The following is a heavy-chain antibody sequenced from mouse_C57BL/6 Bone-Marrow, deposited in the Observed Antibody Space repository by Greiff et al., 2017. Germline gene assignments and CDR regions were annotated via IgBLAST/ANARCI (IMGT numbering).Heavy chain of an antibody. CDR2: IDPSDSYT. V-gene: IGHV1-69*01. J-gene: IGHJ3*01. D-gene: IGHD1-1*01. Sequence: VQLQQPGAELVMPGASVKLSCKASGYTFTSYWMHWVKQRPGQGLEWIGEIDPSDSYTNYNQKFKGKSTFTVDTSSSTAYMQLSSLTSEDSAVDYGACCYYYGRETAWLAYWGQGTLVTVSA. CDR1: GYTFTSYW. CDR3: ACCYYYGRETAWLAY.